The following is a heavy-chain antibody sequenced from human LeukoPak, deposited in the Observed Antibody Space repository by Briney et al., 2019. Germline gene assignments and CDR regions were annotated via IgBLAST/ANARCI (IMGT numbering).Heavy chain of an antibody. J-gene: IGHJ6*03. V-gene: IGHV3-74*01. CDR3: ARVPPVGYYYYYYMDV. CDR1: GFTFSSYW. Sequence: GGSLRLSCAASGFTFSSYWMHWVRQAPGKGLVWVSRINTDGSSTSYADSVKGRFTISRDNAKNTLYLQMNSLRAEDTAVYYCARVPPVGYYYYYYMDVWGKGTTVTVSS. CDR2: INTDGSST. D-gene: IGHD4-23*01.